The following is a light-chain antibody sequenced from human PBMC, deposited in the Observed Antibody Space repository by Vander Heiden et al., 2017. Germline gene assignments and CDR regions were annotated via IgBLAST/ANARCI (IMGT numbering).Light chain of an antibody. CDR3: QQYNNWPYT. V-gene: IGKV3-15*01. CDR1: QSVSSN. CDR2: GAS. J-gene: IGKJ2*01. Sequence: EILITQSPATLSASPGERATLSCRASQSVSSNLAWYQQKPGQAPRLLIYGASTRATGIPARFSGSGSGTEFTLTISSLQSEDFAVYYCQQYNNWPYTFGQGTKLEIK.